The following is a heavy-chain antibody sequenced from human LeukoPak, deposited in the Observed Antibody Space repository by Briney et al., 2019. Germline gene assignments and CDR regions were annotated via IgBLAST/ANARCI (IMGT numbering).Heavy chain of an antibody. CDR2: ISGSGGST. D-gene: IGHD3-22*01. V-gene: IGHV3-23*01. J-gene: IGHJ4*02. Sequence: AGGSLRLSCAASGFTFSSYAMSWVRQAPGKGLEWVSAISGSGGSTYYADSVKGRFTISRDNSKNTLYLQMNSLRAEDTAVYYCAKTFGAYYYDSSGYGYYFDYWGQGTLVTVSS. CDR3: AKTFGAYYYDSSGYGYYFDY. CDR1: GFTFSSYA.